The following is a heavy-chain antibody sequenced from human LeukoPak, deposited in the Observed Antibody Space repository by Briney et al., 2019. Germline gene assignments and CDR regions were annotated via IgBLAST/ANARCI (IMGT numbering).Heavy chain of an antibody. D-gene: IGHD3-3*01. CDR2: INHSGST. CDR1: GGSFSGYY. Sequence: SETLSLTCAVYGGSFSGYYWSWIRQPPGKGLEWIGEINHSGSTNYNPSLKSRVTISVDTSKNQFSLKLSSVTAADTAVYYCARGRFLEWKKQSRYFDHWGQGTLVTVSS. V-gene: IGHV4-34*01. CDR3: ARGRFLEWKKQSRYFDH. J-gene: IGHJ4*02.